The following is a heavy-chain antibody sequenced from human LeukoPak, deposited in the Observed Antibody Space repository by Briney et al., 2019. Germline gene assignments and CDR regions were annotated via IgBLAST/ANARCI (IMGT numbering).Heavy chain of an antibody. CDR1: GFTFNSYG. J-gene: IGHJ4*02. Sequence: GGSLRLSCAASGFTFNSYGIHWVRQAPGKGLVWVAFIWYDGSNKYYAHSVKGRFTISRDNSKNTLYLQMNSLRAEDTAVYYCARARTTRGFDYWGPGTLVTVSS. V-gene: IGHV3-33*01. CDR2: IWYDGSNK. CDR3: ARARTTRGFDY. D-gene: IGHD4-17*01.